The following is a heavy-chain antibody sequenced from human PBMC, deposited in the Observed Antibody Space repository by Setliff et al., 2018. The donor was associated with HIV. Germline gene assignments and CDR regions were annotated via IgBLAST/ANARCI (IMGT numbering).Heavy chain of an antibody. D-gene: IGHD1-26*01. V-gene: IGHV4-39*01. CDR3: ARPVEMANREFDY. CDR2: IYYSGST. CDR1: GGSISDSRYY. Sequence: SETLSLTCTVSGGSISDSRYYWGWIRQPPGKGLEWIGNIYYSGSTYYNPSLKRRVTISVDTSKNQFSLKLSSVTAADTAVYYCARPVEMANREFDYWGQGTLVTVSS. J-gene: IGHJ4*02.